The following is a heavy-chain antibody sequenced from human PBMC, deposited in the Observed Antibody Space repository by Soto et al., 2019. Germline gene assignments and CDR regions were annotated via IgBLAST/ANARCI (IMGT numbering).Heavy chain of an antibody. CDR1: GFSFRSYA. D-gene: IGHD2-2*01. CDR2: ISGDAATT. V-gene: IGHV3-23*01. Sequence: EVLLLESGGGLVHPGGSLRLSCAGSGFSFRSYAIAWVRQALGKGLEWVSAISGDAATTSYAESVKGRFAISRDNSKSTLYLQMSSLRVEDTAVYYCARDRFRTASSCYFTWGQGTLVTVSS. J-gene: IGHJ5*02. CDR3: ARDRFRTASSCYFT.